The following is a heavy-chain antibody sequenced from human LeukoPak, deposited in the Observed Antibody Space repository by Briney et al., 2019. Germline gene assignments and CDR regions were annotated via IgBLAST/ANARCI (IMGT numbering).Heavy chain of an antibody. Sequence: LSETLSLTCAVYGGSFSGYYWSWIRQPPGKGLEWIGEINHSGSTNYNPSLKSRVTISVDTSKNQFSLKLSSVTAADTAVYYCARMGGGAKDFDYWGQGTLVTVSS. V-gene: IGHV4-34*01. CDR3: ARMGGGAKDFDY. CDR1: GGSFSGYY. D-gene: IGHD1-26*01. CDR2: INHSGST. J-gene: IGHJ4*02.